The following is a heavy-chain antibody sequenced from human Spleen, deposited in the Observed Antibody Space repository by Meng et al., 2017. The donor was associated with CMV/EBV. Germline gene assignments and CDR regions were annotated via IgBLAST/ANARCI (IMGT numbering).Heavy chain of an antibody. V-gene: IGHV4-59*01. CDR1: GGSISNYY. Sequence: SETLSLTCTVSGGSISNYYWSWIRQPPGKGLEWIGYIYYSGSTNYNPSLKSRVTISADASKNQFSLKLSSVTAADTAVYYCARALEFDYWGQGTLVTVSS. CDR2: IYYSGST. CDR3: ARALEFDY. D-gene: IGHD6-6*01. J-gene: IGHJ4*02.